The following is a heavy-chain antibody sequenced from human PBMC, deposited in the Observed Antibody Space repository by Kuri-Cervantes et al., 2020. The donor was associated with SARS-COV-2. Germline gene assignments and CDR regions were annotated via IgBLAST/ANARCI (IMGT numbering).Heavy chain of an antibody. D-gene: IGHD6-13*01. V-gene: IGHV4-4*07. Sequence: ESLKISCTVSGGSISSYYWSWIRQPAGKGLEWIGRIYTSGSTNYNPSLKSRVTMSVDTSKNQFSLKLSSVTAADTAVYYCARARYSSSYSYNWFDPWGQGTLVTVSS. CDR2: IYTSGST. CDR1: GGSISSYY. J-gene: IGHJ5*02. CDR3: ARARYSSSYSYNWFDP.